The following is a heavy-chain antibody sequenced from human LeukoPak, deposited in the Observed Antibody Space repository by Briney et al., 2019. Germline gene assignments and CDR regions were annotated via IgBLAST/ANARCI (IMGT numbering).Heavy chain of an antibody. V-gene: IGHV1-69*06. D-gene: IGHD3-22*01. CDR3: ASSGDSSDAYAFDI. CDR2: IIHIFGTA. J-gene: IGHJ3*02. Sequence: SVKVSCKDSGGTFSSYSINWVRQAPRQGLEWMGGIIHIFGTANYAQKFQGRVTITADKSTSTAYKELSSLRAEDTAVYYCASSGDSSDAYAFDIWGQGTMVTVSS. CDR1: GGTFSSYS.